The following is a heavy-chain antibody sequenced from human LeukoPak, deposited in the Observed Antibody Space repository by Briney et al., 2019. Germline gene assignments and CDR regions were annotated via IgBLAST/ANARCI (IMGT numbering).Heavy chain of an antibody. D-gene: IGHD3-3*02. V-gene: IGHV3-7*04. CDR1: GFTFSNYW. CDR3: ARDSQHLNFDH. Sequence: VQPGGSLRLSCAASGFTFSNYWMNWVRQAPGKGLEWVANIKEDGSEKYYVDSVKGRFTISRDNAKNSLYLQMDSLRAEDTAVYYCARDSQHLNFDHWGQGTLVTVSS. CDR2: IKEDGSEK. J-gene: IGHJ4*02.